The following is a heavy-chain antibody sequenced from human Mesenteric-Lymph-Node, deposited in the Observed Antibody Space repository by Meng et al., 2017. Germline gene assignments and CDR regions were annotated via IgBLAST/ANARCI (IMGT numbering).Heavy chain of an antibody. CDR3: AKDIYPLSIAAAGAYDY. V-gene: IGHV3-43D*03. CDR1: GFTFDDYA. D-gene: IGHD6-13*01. CDR2: ISWDGGST. J-gene: IGHJ4*03. Sequence: GGSLRLSCAASGFTFDDYAMHWVRQAPGKGLEWVSLISWDGGSTYYADSVKGRFTISRDNSKNSLYLQMNSLRAEDTALYYCAKDIYPLSIAAAGAYDYWGQGTTVTVSS.